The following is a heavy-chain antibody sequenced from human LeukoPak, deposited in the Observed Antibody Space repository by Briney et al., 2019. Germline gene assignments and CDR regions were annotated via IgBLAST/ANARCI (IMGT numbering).Heavy chain of an antibody. V-gene: IGHV4-4*07. D-gene: IGHD3-22*01. J-gene: IGHJ5*02. Sequence: SETLSLTCTVSGGSISSYYWSWIRQPAGKGLEWIGRIYTSGSTNYNPSLKSRVTISVDKSKNQFSLKLSSVTAADTAVYYCARDRGDYYDSLNWFDPWGQGTLVTVSS. CDR2: IYTSGST. CDR1: GGSISSYY. CDR3: ARDRGDYYDSLNWFDP.